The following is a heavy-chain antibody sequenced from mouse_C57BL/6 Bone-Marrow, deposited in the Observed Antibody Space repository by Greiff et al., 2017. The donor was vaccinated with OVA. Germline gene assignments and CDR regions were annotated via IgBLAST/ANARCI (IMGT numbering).Heavy chain of an antibody. V-gene: IGHV1-69*01. CDR3: ARYPYYEYGLYWYFDV. D-gene: IGHD2-4*01. CDR1: GYTFTSYW. J-gene: IGHJ1*03. Sequence: VQLQQPGAELVMPGASVKLSCKASGYTFTSYWMHWVKQRPGQGLEWIGEIDPSDSYTNYNQKFKGKSTLTVDKSSSTAYMQLSSLTSEDSAVYYCARYPYYEYGLYWYFDVWGTGTTVTVSS. CDR2: IDPSDSYT.